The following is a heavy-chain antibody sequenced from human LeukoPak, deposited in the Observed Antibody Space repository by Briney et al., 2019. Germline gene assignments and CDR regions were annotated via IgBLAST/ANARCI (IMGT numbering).Heavy chain of an antibody. Sequence: SETLSLTCAVYGGSFSGYYWRWIRQPPGKGREWIGEINHSGSTNYNPSLKSRVTISVDTSKNQFSLKLSSVTAADTAVYYCARHGKRQWLLPANWFDPWGQGSLVIVSS. CDR1: GGSFSGYY. CDR2: INHSGST. CDR3: ARHGKRQWLLPANWFDP. D-gene: IGHD6-19*01. J-gene: IGHJ5*02. V-gene: IGHV4-34*01.